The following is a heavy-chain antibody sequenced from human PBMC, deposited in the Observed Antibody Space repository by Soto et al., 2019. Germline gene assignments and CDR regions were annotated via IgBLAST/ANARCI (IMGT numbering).Heavy chain of an antibody. CDR2: IYYSGST. D-gene: IGHD3-9*01. J-gene: IGHJ5*02. V-gene: IGHV4-39*01. CDR3: ARHYPLLQYDILTGYRFLLSGWFDP. Sequence: QLQLQESGPGLVKPSETLSLTCTVSGGSISSSSYYWGWIRQPPGKGLEWIGSIYYSGSTYYNPSLKSRVTISVDTSKNQFSLKLSSVTAADTAVYYCARHYPLLQYDILTGYRFLLSGWFDPWGQGTLVTVSS. CDR1: GGSISSSSYY.